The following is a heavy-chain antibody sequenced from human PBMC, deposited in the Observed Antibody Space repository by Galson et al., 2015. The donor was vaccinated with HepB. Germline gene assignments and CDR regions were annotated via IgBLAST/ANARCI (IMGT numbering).Heavy chain of an antibody. V-gene: IGHV3-21*01. J-gene: IGHJ6*02. Sequence: SLRLSCAASGFTFSSYSMNWVRQAPGKGLEWVSSISSSSSYIYYADSVKGRFTISRDNAKNSLYLQMNSLRAEDTAVYYCAREFVVVVAATQYYYYGMDVWGQGTTVTVSS. CDR3: AREFVVVVAATQYYYYGMDV. CDR1: GFTFSSYS. D-gene: IGHD2-15*01. CDR2: ISSSSSYI.